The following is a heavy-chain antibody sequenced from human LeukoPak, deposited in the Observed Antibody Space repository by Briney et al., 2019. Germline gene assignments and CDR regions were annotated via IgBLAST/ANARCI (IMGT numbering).Heavy chain of an antibody. CDR1: GFTFSSYG. Sequence: TGGSLRLSCAASGFTFSSYGMHWVRQAPGTGLEWVAFIRYDGSNKYYADSVKGRFTISRDNSKNTLYLQMNSLRAEDTAVYYCARGTSISSHPPCDYWGQGTLVTVSS. CDR2: IRYDGSNK. J-gene: IGHJ4*02. V-gene: IGHV3-30*02. D-gene: IGHD6-13*01. CDR3: ARGTSISSHPPCDY.